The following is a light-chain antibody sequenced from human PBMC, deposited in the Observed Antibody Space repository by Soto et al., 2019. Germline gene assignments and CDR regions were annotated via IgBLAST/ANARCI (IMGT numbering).Light chain of an antibody. V-gene: IGLV1-47*02. CDR2: SNN. Sequence: QSVLTQPPSASGTPGQKVFISCSGSSSNIGGTNYAYWYQQLPGAAPKLLMHSNNLRPSGVPERISGSKFGTAASLPISGLRSEDEAVYYCASWDDRLGAVIFGGGTKVTVL. J-gene: IGLJ2*01. CDR1: SSNIGGTNY. CDR3: ASWDDRLGAVI.